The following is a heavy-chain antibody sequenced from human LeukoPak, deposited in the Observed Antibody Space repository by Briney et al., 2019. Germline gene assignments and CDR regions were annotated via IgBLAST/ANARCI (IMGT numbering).Heavy chain of an antibody. Sequence: GRSLRLSCVGSGFTFSDYAIHWVRQAPGRGLEWVAVISYDGNNKYYGDSVKGRFTISRDNSKNTLYLQMDSLRAEVTAVYYCARERIAATGTGWFDPWGQGTLVTVSS. CDR2: ISYDGNNK. CDR3: ARERIAATGTGWFDP. D-gene: IGHD6-13*01. CDR1: GFTFSDYA. J-gene: IGHJ5*02. V-gene: IGHV3-30*04.